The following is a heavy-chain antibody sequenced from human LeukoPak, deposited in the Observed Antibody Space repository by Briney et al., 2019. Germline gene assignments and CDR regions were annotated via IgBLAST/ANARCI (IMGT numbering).Heavy chain of an antibody. CDR2: INPNSGGT. Sequence: ASVKVSCKASGYTFTSYGISWVRQAPGQGLEWMGWINPNSGGTNYAQKFQGRVTMTRDTSISTAYMELSRLRSDDTAVYYCARGRGLFIVATSFDYWGQGTLVTVSS. J-gene: IGHJ4*02. CDR1: GYTFTSYG. D-gene: IGHD5-12*01. V-gene: IGHV1-2*02. CDR3: ARGRGLFIVATSFDY.